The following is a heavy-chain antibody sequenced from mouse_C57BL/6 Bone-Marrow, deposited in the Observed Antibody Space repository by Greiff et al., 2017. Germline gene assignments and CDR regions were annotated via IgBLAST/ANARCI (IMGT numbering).Heavy chain of an antibody. CDR3: ARHEGLRRSFAY. J-gene: IGHJ3*01. CDR2: ISSGGSYT. D-gene: IGHD2-4*01. Sequence: EVQLVESGGDLVKPGGSLKLSCAASGFTFSSYGMSWVRQTPDKRLEWVATISSGGSYTYYPDSVKGRFTISRDNAKNTRYLQMSSLKSEDTAMYYCARHEGLRRSFAYWGQGTLVTVSA. CDR1: GFTFSSYG. V-gene: IGHV5-6*01.